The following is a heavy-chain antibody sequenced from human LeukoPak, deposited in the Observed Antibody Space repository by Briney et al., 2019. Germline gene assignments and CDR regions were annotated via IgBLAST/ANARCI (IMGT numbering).Heavy chain of an antibody. D-gene: IGHD6-13*01. CDR2: ISSSSSYI. Sequence: GGSLRLSCAASGFTFSSYSMNWVRQAPGKGLEWVSSISSSSSYIYYADSVKGRFTISRDNAKNSLYLQMNSPRAEDTAVYYCARGGIAAAGTRDYWGQGTLVTVSS. J-gene: IGHJ4*02. CDR1: GFTFSSYS. V-gene: IGHV3-21*01. CDR3: ARGGIAAAGTRDY.